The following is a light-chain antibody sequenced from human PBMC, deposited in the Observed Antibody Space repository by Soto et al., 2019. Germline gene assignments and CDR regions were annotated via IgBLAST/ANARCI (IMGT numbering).Light chain of an antibody. CDR1: QSVLYSSNNKNY. V-gene: IGKV4-1*01. Sequence: IVMTPSPDSLAVSLGARATINCKSSQSVLYSSNNKNYLTWYQQKPGQPPKLLIYWASTRESGVPDRFSGSGSGKDFTLTISSLQAEDVTVYYCHQYYSTPWSFGQGTKEEIK. J-gene: IGKJ1*01. CDR2: WAS. CDR3: HQYYSTPWS.